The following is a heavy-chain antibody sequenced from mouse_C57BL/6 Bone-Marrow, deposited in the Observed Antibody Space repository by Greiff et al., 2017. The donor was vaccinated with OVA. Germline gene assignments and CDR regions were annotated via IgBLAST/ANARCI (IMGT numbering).Heavy chain of an antibody. Sequence: QVQLKQSGAELARPGASVKLSCKASGYTFTSYGISWVKQRTGQGLEWIGEIYPRSGNTYYNEKFKGKATLTADKSSSTAYMELRSLTSEDSAVYFCARGRFWYFDVWGTGTTVTVSS. CDR1: GYTFTSYG. V-gene: IGHV1-81*01. CDR2: IYPRSGNT. J-gene: IGHJ1*03. CDR3: ARGRFWYFDV.